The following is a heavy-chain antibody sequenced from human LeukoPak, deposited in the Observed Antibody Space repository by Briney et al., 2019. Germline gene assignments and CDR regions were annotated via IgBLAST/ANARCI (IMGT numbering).Heavy chain of an antibody. Sequence: GGSLRLSCAASGFTFSSYWMNWARQAPGKGLEWVASINHNGNVNYYVDSVKGRFTISRDNAKNTLYLQMNSLRAEDTAVYYCARVRSGSSAGNYGMDVWGQGTTVTVSS. CDR2: INHNGNVN. V-gene: IGHV3-7*01. CDR3: ARVRSGSSAGNYGMDV. J-gene: IGHJ6*02. CDR1: GFTFSSYW. D-gene: IGHD1-26*01.